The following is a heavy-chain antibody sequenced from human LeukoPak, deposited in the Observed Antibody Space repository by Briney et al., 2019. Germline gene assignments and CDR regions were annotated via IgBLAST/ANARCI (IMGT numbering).Heavy chain of an antibody. J-gene: IGHJ2*01. CDR3: ARVGSYYGSSYRLLDL. Sequence: GGSLTLSCDAAGFTFSTYGMHWVRQAPGKGLEWVSFIWFDGSKKHYADCVKGRFTISRDNSKNTMYLQMDSLTAEDTAVYYFARVGSYYGSSYRLLDLWGRGSLVAVSS. D-gene: IGHD3-10*01. V-gene: IGHV3-33*01. CDR2: IWFDGSKK. CDR1: GFTFSTYG.